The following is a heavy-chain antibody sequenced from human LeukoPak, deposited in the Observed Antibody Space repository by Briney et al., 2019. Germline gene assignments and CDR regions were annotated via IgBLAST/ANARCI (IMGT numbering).Heavy chain of an antibody. CDR2: ISYDGSNK. J-gene: IGHJ4*02. CDR1: GFTFSSYA. CDR3: ASRTDYDFWSGYSADY. Sequence: PGGSLRLSCAASGFTFSSYAMHWVRQAPGKGLEWVAVISYDGSNKYYADSVKGRFTISRDNSKNTLYLQMNSLRAEDTAVYYCASRTDYDFWSGYSADYWGQGTLVTVSS. D-gene: IGHD3-3*01. V-gene: IGHV3-30-3*01.